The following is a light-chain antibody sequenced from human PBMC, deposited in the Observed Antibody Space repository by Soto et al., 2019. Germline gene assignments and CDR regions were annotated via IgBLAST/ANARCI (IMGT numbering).Light chain of an antibody. J-gene: IGKJ1*01. CDR3: QQRSNWPRT. CDR1: QSVSSY. CDR2: DAS. Sequence: EIVLTQSPATLSLSPGERATLSCRASQSVSSYLAWYQHKPGQAPRLLIYDASNRATGIAARFSGRGCGTDFIQTISSLEPEDFADYYCQQRSNWPRTFGQGTKVEIK. V-gene: IGKV3-11*01.